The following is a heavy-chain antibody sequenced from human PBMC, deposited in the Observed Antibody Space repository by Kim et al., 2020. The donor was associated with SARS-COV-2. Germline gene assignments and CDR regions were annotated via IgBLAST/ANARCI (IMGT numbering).Heavy chain of an antibody. V-gene: IGHV3-21*01. CDR1: GFTFSSYS. CDR3: ARMYYGSGSYYNGSNWFDP. Sequence: GGSLRLSCAASGFTFSSYSMNWVRQAPGKGLEWVSSISSSSSYIYYADSMKGRFTISRDNAKNSLYLQMNSLRAEDTAVYYCARMYYGSGSYYNGSNWFDPWGQGTLVTVSS. D-gene: IGHD3-10*01. CDR2: ISSSSSYI. J-gene: IGHJ5*02.